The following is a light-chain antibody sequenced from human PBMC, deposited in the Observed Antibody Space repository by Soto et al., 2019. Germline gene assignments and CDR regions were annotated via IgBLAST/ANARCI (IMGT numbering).Light chain of an antibody. V-gene: IGKV3-20*01. CDR1: QSVSSSY. CDR3: QQYGSSPT. CDR2: GAS. Sequence: EIVLTQSPGTVSLSPGERATLSCRASQSVSSSYLAWYQKKPGQAPRLLIYGASSRATGIPDKFSASGSGTDFTLTISRLDPEDSAVYYCQQYGSSPTFGGGTKVDIK. J-gene: IGKJ4*01.